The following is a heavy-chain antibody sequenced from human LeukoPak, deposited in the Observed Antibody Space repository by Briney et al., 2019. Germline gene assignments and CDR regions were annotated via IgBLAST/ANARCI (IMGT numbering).Heavy chain of an antibody. J-gene: IGHJ4*02. D-gene: IGHD6-19*01. CDR2: INHSGST. Sequence: PSETLSLTCAVYGGSFSGYYWSWIRQPPGKGLEWIGEINHSGSTNYNPSLKSRVTISVDTSKNQFSLKLSSVTAADTAVYYCARGRPNSSGNYYFDYWGQGTLVTVSS. CDR3: ARGRPNSSGNYYFDY. V-gene: IGHV4-34*01. CDR1: GGSFSGYY.